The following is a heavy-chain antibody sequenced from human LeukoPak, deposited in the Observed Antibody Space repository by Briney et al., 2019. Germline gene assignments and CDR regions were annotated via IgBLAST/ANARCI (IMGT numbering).Heavy chain of an antibody. CDR3: ARHLCSGGSCYSDGWFDP. CDR2: INHSGST. Sequence: SETLSLTCAVYGGSFSGYYWSWIRQPPGKGLEWIGEINHSGSTNYNPSLKSRVTISVDTSKNQFSLKLTSVTAADTSFYYCARHLCSGGSCYSDGWFDPWGQGTLVTVSS. CDR1: GGSFSGYY. J-gene: IGHJ5*02. V-gene: IGHV4-34*01. D-gene: IGHD2-15*01.